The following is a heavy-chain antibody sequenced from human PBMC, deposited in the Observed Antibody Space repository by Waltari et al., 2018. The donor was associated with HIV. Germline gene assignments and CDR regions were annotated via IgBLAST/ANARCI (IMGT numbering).Heavy chain of an antibody. D-gene: IGHD6-19*01. CDR2: ISYDGSKK. J-gene: IGHJ4*02. CDR3: AKDRVSSGWYFPLDY. V-gene: IGHV3-30*18. Sequence: QVQLVESGGGVVQPGRSLRLSCAASGFTFSSYGMHWVRQAPGKGLEWVAVISYDGSKKYYADSVKGRFTISRDNSKNTLYLQMNSLRAEDTAVYYCAKDRVSSGWYFPLDYWGQGTLVTVSS. CDR1: GFTFSSYG.